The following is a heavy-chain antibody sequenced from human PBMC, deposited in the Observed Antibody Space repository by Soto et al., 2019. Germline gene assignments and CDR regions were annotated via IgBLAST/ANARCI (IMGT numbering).Heavy chain of an antibody. V-gene: IGHV1-69*13. CDR2: IIPIFGTA. Sequence: ASVKVSCKASGGTFSSYAISWVRQAPGQGLEWMGGIIPIFGTANYAQKFQGRVTITADESTSTAYMELSGLRSGDRAVYYCARASWRFGELARFDYRGQGTLVTVSS. CDR1: GGTFSSYA. J-gene: IGHJ4*02. CDR3: ARASWRFGELARFDY. D-gene: IGHD3-10*01.